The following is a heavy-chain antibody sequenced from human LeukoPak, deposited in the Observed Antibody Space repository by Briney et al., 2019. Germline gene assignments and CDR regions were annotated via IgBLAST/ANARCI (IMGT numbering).Heavy chain of an antibody. J-gene: IGHJ4*02. Sequence: ASLKVSCKASGYTFSSYYIYWVRQAPRQGLEWVGGINPSGGSTTYAQKFQGRVTMTRDTSTSTVYMELSSLRSEDTAVYYCARDGARSDFDYWGQGTLVTVSS. CDR2: INPSGGST. CDR1: GYTFSSYY. D-gene: IGHD3-3*01. CDR3: ARDGARSDFDY. V-gene: IGHV1-46*01.